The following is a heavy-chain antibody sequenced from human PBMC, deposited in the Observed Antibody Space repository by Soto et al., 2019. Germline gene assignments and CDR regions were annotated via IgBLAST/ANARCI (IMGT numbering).Heavy chain of an antibody. CDR1: GYTFTSYG. CDR2: INPNSGGT. J-gene: IGHJ6*02. V-gene: IGHV1-2*04. CDR3: ARTPGWGGSSSSHGGFYYYGMDV. D-gene: IGHD6-6*01. Sequence: GASVKVSCKASGYTFTSYGISWVRQAPGQGLEWMGWINPNSGGTNYAQKFQGWVTMTRDTSISTAYMELSRLRSDDMAVYYCARTPGWGGSSSSHGGFYYYGMDVWGQGTTVTV.